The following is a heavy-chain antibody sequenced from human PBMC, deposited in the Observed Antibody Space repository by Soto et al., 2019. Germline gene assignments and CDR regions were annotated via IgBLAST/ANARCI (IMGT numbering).Heavy chain of an antibody. CDR3: ARVVVPAAIPRGYSSGWYAFDI. J-gene: IGHJ3*02. V-gene: IGHV1-8*01. CDR2: MNPNSGNT. Sequence: ASVKVSCKASGYTFTSYDINWVRQATGQGLEWMGWMNPNSGNTGYAQKFQGRVTMTRNTSISTAYMELSSLRSEDTAVYYCARVVVPAAIPRGYSSGWYAFDIWGQGTMVTVSS. D-gene: IGHD6-19*01. CDR1: GYTFTSYD.